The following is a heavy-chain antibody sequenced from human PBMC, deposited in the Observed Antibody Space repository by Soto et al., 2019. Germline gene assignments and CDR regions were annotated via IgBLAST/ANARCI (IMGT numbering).Heavy chain of an antibody. CDR2: ISYDGSNK. Sequence: PGGSLRLSCAASGFTFSSYGMHWVRQAPGKGLEWVAVISYDGSNKYYADSVKGRFTISRDNSKNTLYLQMNSLRAEDTAVYYCAKDRGYNWNPAPDYWGQGTLVTVSS. J-gene: IGHJ4*02. CDR1: GFTFSSYG. V-gene: IGHV3-30*18. D-gene: IGHD1-20*01. CDR3: AKDRGYNWNPAPDY.